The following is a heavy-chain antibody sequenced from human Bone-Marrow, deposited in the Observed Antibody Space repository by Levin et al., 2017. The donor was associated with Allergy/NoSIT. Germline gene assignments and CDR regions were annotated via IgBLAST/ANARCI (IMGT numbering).Heavy chain of an antibody. V-gene: IGHV4-59*08. D-gene: IGHD4-23*01. CDR2: ISYTGTT. CDR3: ARQLDGNSFRYFDL. J-gene: IGHJ2*01. CDR1: GGSISTYY. Sequence: PSETLSLICNVSGGSISTYYWSWIRQPPGKGLEWIGYISYTGTTNYNPSLRRRVTISLDTSKNQFSLKVNSLTAADTAVYFCARQLDGNSFRYFDLWGRGTLVTVSS.